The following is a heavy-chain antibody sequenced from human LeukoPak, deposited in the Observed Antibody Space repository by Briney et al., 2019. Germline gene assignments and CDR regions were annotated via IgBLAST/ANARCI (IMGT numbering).Heavy chain of an antibody. J-gene: IGHJ3*02. V-gene: IGHV1-8*03. D-gene: IGHD2-21*01. CDR2: MNPNSGNT. CDR3: ARGGDKIAGLPPHDAFDI. Sequence: GASVNVSCKASGYTFTSYDINWVRQATGQGLEWMGWMNPNSGNTGYAQKFQGRVTITRNTSISTAYMELSSLRSEDTAVYYCARGGDKIAGLPPHDAFDIWGQGTMVTVSS. CDR1: GYTFTSYD.